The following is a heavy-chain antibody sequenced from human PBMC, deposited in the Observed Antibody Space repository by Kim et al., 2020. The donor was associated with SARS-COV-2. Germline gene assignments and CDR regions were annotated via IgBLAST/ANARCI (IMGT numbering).Heavy chain of an antibody. D-gene: IGHD3-16*01. CDR2: ISSNGDRT. V-gene: IGHV3-64*02. CDR3: ARDRGSYYFDY. J-gene: IGHJ4*02. CDR1: GFTFSNYG. Sequence: GGSLRLSCAASGFTFSNYGMHWVRQAPEKGMEYVSAISSNGDRTYYTDSVKGRFIISRDNSKNTLYLQVGSLRVEDMAVYYCARDRGSYYFDYWGQGTL.